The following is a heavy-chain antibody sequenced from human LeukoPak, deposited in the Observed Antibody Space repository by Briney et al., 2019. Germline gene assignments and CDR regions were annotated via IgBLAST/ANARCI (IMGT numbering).Heavy chain of an antibody. J-gene: IGHJ3*02. Sequence: GGSLRLSCVASGFNFNIYSMNWVRQAPGKGLEWVSSISTLGTYIYYADSMKGRFTISRDNAKNSVYLQMNSLRAEDTAVYYCASSSLYSSSWYFGAFDIWGQGTMVTVSS. CDR2: ISTLGTYI. D-gene: IGHD6-13*01. CDR1: GFNFNIYS. V-gene: IGHV3-21*04. CDR3: ASSSLYSSSWYFGAFDI.